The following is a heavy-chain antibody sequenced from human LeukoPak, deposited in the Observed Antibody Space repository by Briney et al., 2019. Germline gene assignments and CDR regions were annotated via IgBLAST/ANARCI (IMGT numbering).Heavy chain of an antibody. CDR1: GYSFTSYW. Sequence: GESLKISCKGSGYSFTSYWIGWVRQMPGKGLEWMGIIHPGDSDTRYSPSFQGQVTISADKSISTAYLQWSSLKASDTAMYYCARLWSPASLVRKHYYYYYMDVWGKGTTVTVSS. CDR2: IHPGDSDT. J-gene: IGHJ6*03. D-gene: IGHD3-3*01. V-gene: IGHV5-51*01. CDR3: ARLWSPASLVRKHYYYYYMDV.